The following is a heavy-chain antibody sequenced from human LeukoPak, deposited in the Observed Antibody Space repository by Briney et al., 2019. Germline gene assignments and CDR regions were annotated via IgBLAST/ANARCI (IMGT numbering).Heavy chain of an antibody. CDR1: GFTFGNAW. D-gene: IGHD3-16*02. J-gene: IGHJ5*02. V-gene: IGHV3-15*01. Sequence: GGSLRLSCAASGFTFGNAWMNWGRQAPGKGLEWVGRIRSKTDGGTTDYAAPVKGRFTISRDDSKNMLYLQMNSLKIEDTAVYYCTTPFFVVPSSWGQGTLVTVSS. CDR2: IRSKTDGGTT. CDR3: TTPFFVVPSS.